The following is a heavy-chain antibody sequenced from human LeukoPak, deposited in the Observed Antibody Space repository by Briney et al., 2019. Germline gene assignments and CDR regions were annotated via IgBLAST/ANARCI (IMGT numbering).Heavy chain of an antibody. J-gene: IGHJ4*02. D-gene: IGHD6-19*01. CDR3: AKSQSHVSGWEFDY. CDR1: GFTFSSYA. V-gene: IGHV3-23*01. CDR2: ISGSGGST. Sequence: PGGSLRLSCAASGFTFSSYAMSWVRQAPGKGLEWVTAISGSGGSTYYADSVKGRFTISRDNSKNTLYLQMNSLRAEDTAVYYCAKSQSHVSGWEFDYWGQGTLVTVSS.